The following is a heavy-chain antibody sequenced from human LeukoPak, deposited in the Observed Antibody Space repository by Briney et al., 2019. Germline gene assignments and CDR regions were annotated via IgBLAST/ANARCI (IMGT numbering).Heavy chain of an antibody. CDR2: INWDGSRI. CDR1: GFTFDDHA. J-gene: IGHJ3*02. V-gene: IGHV3-9*01. D-gene: IGHD3-22*01. CDR3: ARASYYYDTSGLGAFDI. Sequence: DRSLRLSCAASGFTFDDHAMYWVRQAPGKGLEWVSGINWDGSRIGYADAVKGRFTISRDSAKNSLYLQMNSLRTEDTALYYCARASYYYDTSGLGAFDIWGQGTLVTVSS.